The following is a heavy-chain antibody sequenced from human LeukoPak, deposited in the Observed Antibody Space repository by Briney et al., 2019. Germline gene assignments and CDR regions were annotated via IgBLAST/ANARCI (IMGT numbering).Heavy chain of an antibody. J-gene: IGHJ4*02. CDR2: ISGSGGST. D-gene: IGHD1-26*01. CDR3: AKDLTSVGATPYYGY. V-gene: IGHV3-23*01. Sequence: GGSLRLSCAASGFTFSSYAMSWVRQAPGEGLEWVSAISGSGGSTYYADSVKGRFTISRDNSKNTLYLQMNSLRAEDTAVYYCAKDLTSVGATPYYGYWGQGTLVTVSS. CDR1: GFTFSSYA.